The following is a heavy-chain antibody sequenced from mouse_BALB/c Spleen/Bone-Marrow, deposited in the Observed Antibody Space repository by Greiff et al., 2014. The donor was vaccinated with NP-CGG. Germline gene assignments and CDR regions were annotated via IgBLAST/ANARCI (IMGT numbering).Heavy chain of an antibody. V-gene: IGHV3-6*02. CDR2: ISYDGSN. CDR1: GYSITSGYY. CDR3: ASYFYYAMDY. Sequence: EVKVEESGPGLVKPSQSLSLTCSVTGYSITSGYYWNWIRQFPGNKLEWMGYISYDGSNNYNPSLKNRISITRDTSKNQFFRKLNSVTTEDTATYYCASYFYYAMDYWGQGTSVTVSS. J-gene: IGHJ4*01. D-gene: IGHD1-1*01.